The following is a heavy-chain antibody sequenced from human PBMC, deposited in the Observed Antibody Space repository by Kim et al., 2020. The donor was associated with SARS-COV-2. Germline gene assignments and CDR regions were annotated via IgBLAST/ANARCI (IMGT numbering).Heavy chain of an antibody. J-gene: IGHJ3*02. CDR1: GFTFDDYA. CDR3: AKDIFEPRVVVKEAGAFDI. D-gene: IGHD3-22*01. Sequence: GGSLRLSCAASGFTFDDYAMHWVRQAPGKGLEWVSGISWNSGSIGYADSVKGRFTISRDNAKNSLYLQMNSLRAEDTALYYCAKDIFEPRVVVKEAGAFDIWGQGTMVTVSS. CDR2: ISWNSGSI. V-gene: IGHV3-9*01.